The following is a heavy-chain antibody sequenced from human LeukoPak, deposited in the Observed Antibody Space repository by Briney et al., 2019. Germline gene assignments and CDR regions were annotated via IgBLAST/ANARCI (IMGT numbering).Heavy chain of an antibody. J-gene: IGHJ6*02. CDR3: AKGEGDCGGDCYTPDYYYYYGMDV. Sequence: GGSLRLSCAASGFTFSSYAMSWVRQAPGKGLEWVSAISGSGGSTYYADSVKGRFTISRDNSKNTLYLQMNSLRAEDTAVYYCAKGEGDCGGDCYTPDYYYYYGMDVWGQGTTVTVSS. V-gene: IGHV3-23*01. CDR1: GFTFSSYA. CDR2: ISGSGGST. D-gene: IGHD2-21*02.